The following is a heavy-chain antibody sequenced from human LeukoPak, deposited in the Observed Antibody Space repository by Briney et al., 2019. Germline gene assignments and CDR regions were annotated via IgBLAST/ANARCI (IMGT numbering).Heavy chain of an antibody. V-gene: IGHV3-21*01. Sequence: PGGSLRLSCAASGFSFSSYSMNWVRQAPGKGLEWVASTSSGSSYTYYAGSVKGRFTISRDNAKNSLYLQMNSLRAEDTAVYYCARDRAPPVRPFDYWGQGTLVTVSS. J-gene: IGHJ4*02. D-gene: IGHD3-16*01. CDR1: GFSFSSYS. CDR2: TSSGSSYT. CDR3: ARDRAPPVRPFDY.